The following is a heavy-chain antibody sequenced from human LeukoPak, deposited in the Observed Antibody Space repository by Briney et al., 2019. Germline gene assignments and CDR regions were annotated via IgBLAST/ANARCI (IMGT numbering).Heavy chain of an antibody. CDR3: ARDKDSSSWPTYYYYYYGMDV. J-gene: IGHJ6*02. D-gene: IGHD6-13*01. CDR1: GYTFTGYS. V-gene: IGHV1-18*01. Sequence: ASVKVSCKASGYTFTGYSISWVRQAPGQGLEWMGWISAYNGNTNYAQKLQGRVTMTTDTSTSTAYMELRSLRSDDTAVYYCARDKDSSSWPTYYYYYYGMDVWGQGTTVTVSS. CDR2: ISAYNGNT.